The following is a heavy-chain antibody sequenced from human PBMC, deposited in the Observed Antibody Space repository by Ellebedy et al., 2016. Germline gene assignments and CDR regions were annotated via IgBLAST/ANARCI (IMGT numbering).Heavy chain of an antibody. J-gene: IGHJ4*02. CDR3: ARATDGRYGGNTGIDY. CDR1: GGSIINSGYY. D-gene: IGHD4-23*01. CDR2: IYYSGST. Sequence: SETLSLTXTVSGGSIINSGYYWGWLRQLPGKGLEWIGSIYYSGSTHYNPSLKSRVTISVDTSKKQFSLKLSSVTAADTAAYYCARATDGRYGGNTGIDYWGQGTLVTVSS. V-gene: IGHV4-39*07.